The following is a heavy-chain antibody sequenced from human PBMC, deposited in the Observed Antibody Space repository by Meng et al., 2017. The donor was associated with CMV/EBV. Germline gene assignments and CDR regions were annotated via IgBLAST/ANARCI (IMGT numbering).Heavy chain of an antibody. V-gene: IGHV3-20*04. CDR2: INWNGGST. CDR1: GFTFDDYG. CDR3: ARVRTASLHFDL. Sequence: CAAAGFTFDDYGMSWVRQAQGKGLEWVSGINWNGGSTGYADSVKGRFTISRDNAKNSLYLQMNSLRAEDTALYYCARVRTASLHFDLWGRGTLVTVSS. D-gene: IGHD3-10*01. J-gene: IGHJ2*01.